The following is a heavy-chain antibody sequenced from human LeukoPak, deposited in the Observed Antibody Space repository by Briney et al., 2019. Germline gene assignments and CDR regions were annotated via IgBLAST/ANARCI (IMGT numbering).Heavy chain of an antibody. J-gene: IGHJ5*02. CDR1: GFSLSTSGVG. Sequence: SGPTLVKPTQTLTLTCTFSGFSLSTSGVGVGWICQPPGKALEWLALIYWEDDKRYSPSLKNRLTITKDTSKNQVVLAMTNMDPVDTGTYYCAHRRYGGKPDSWFDPWGQGILVTVSS. CDR3: AHRRYGGKPDSWFDP. CDR2: IYWEDDK. D-gene: IGHD4-23*01. V-gene: IGHV2-5*02.